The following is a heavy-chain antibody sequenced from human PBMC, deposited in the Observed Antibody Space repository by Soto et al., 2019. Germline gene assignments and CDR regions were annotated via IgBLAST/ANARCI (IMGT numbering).Heavy chain of an antibody. CDR1: GFTFSSYS. CDR3: ARDTLTTLYYYGMDF. Sequence: GGSLRLSCAASGFTFSSYSMNWVRQAPGKGLEWVSYISSSSSTIYYADSVKGRFTISRDNAKNSLYLQMNSLRAEDTAVYYCARDTLTTLYYYGMDFWGKGTTVTVYS. CDR2: ISSSSSTI. V-gene: IGHV3-48*01. D-gene: IGHD4-17*01. J-gene: IGHJ6*04.